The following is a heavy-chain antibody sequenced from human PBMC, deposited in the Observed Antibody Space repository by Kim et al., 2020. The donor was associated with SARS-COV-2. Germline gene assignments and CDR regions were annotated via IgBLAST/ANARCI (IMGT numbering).Heavy chain of an antibody. CDR3: ARVVVPHGAFDI. J-gene: IGHJ3*02. D-gene: IGHD2-15*01. CDR1: GGSFSGYY. V-gene: IGHV4-34*01. Sequence: SETLSLTCAVYGGSFSGYYWSWIRQPPGKGLEWIGEINHSGSTNYNPSLKSRVTISVDTSKNQFSLKLSSVTAADTAVYYCARVVVPHGAFDIWGQGTMVTVSS. CDR2: INHSGST.